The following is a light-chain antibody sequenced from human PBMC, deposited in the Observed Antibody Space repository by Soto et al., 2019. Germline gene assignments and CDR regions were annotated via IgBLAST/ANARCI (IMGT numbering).Light chain of an antibody. Sequence: QSVLTQPLSASGTPGQKVTISCSGSSSNIGSNAVNWYQQVPGTAPKLLIYSDDQRPSGVPDRFSGSKSGTSASLAISGLQSEDEADYICAAWNDNLNGPSYVFGTGTKVTVL. V-gene: IGLV1-44*01. CDR1: SSNIGSNA. CDR3: AAWNDNLNGPSYV. CDR2: SDD. J-gene: IGLJ1*01.